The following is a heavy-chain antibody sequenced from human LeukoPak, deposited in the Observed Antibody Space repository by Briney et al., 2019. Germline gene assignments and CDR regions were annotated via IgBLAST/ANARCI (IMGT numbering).Heavy chain of an antibody. CDR1: GFTFSSYA. V-gene: IGHV3-23*01. D-gene: IGHD3-22*01. Sequence: GGSLRLSCAASGFTFSSYAMSWVRQAPGKGLEWVSAISGSGGSTYYADSVEGRFTISRDNSKNTLYLQMNSLRAEDTAVYYCAKGTSITMIVVVIDYWGQGTLVTVSS. CDR2: ISGSGGST. J-gene: IGHJ4*02. CDR3: AKGTSITMIVVVIDY.